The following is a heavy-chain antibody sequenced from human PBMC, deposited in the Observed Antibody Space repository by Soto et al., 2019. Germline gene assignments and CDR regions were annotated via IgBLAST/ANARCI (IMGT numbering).Heavy chain of an antibody. J-gene: IGHJ2*01. D-gene: IGHD2-8*01. CDR1: GFTFRNYG. CDR2: IWYDGSDK. Sequence: QVQLVESGGGVVQPGGSLRISCAASGFTFRNYGMHWVRQAPGKGMEWVAVIWYDGSDKYYADSVKGRFTFSRDNSKNTLYLLMNSRRAEDTAVYYCARDRDGVNWFDLWGRGTLVTVSS. CDR3: ARDRDGVNWFDL. V-gene: IGHV3-33*01.